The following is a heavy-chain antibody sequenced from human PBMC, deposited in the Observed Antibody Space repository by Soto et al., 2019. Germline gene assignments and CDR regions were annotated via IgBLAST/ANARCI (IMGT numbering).Heavy chain of an antibody. CDR1: GFTFSSYA. J-gene: IGHJ4*02. CDR2: ISGSGGST. V-gene: IGHV3-23*01. D-gene: IGHD3-22*01. CDR3: ASIYYYDSSGYPLDY. Sequence: GGSLRLSCAASGFTFSSYAMSWVRQAPGKGLEWVSAISGSGGSTYYADSVKGRFTISRDNSRNTLYLQMNSLRAEDTAVYYCASIYYYDSSGYPLDYWGQGTLVTVSS.